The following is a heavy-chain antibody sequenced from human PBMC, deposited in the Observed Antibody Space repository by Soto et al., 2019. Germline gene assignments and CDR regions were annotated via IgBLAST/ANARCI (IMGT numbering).Heavy chain of an antibody. J-gene: IGHJ3*02. CDR3: ARDGITGIDAFDI. V-gene: IGHV4-59*01. Sequence: SETLSLTCTVSGGSISSYYWSWIRQPPGKGLEWIGYIYYSGSTNYNPSLKSRVTISVDTSKNQFSLKLSSVTAADTAVYYCARDGITGIDAFDIWGQGTMVTVSS. CDR2: IYYSGST. D-gene: IGHD1-20*01. CDR1: GGSISSYY.